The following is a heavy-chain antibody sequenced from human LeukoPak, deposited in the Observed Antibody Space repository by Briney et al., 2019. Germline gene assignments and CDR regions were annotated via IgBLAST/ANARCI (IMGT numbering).Heavy chain of an antibody. Sequence: SETLSLTCTVSGGSMSSYYWSWIRQPAGKGLEWIGRVNSSGGTHYNPSLKSRVNTSVDTSKNQFSLKVTYVTAADTAVYYCARTSATGATFFDYWGQGTLVTVSS. J-gene: IGHJ4*02. CDR3: ARTSATGATFFDY. CDR1: GGSMSSYY. V-gene: IGHV4-4*07. D-gene: IGHD1-26*01. CDR2: VNSSGGT.